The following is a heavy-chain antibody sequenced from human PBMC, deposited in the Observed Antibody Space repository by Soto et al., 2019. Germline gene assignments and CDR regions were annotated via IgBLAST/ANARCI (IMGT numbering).Heavy chain of an antibody. V-gene: IGHV4-61*01. Sequence: PSETLSLTCTVSGGSVSSGSYYWSWIRQPPGKGLEWIGYIYYSGSTYYNPSLKSRVTISVDTSKNQFSLKLSSVTAADTAVYYCARGVDIVVVPAAYFDYWGQGTLVTVSS. CDR3: ARGVDIVVVPAAYFDY. CDR1: GGSVSSGSYY. D-gene: IGHD2-2*01. CDR2: IYYSGST. J-gene: IGHJ4*02.